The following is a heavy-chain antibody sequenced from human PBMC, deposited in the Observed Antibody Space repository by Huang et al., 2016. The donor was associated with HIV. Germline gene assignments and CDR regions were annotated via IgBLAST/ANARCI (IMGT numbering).Heavy chain of an antibody. CDR1: GGTFKNYA. V-gene: IGHV1-69*13. CDR3: TRDKGTSMGPFDY. D-gene: IGHD5-18*01. J-gene: IGHJ4*02. Sequence: QVQLVQSGAEVKKPGSSVKVSCKASGGTFKNYAFSWVRQAPGQGREWMGGISPGFGTGNHAQKFQGRVTITADESTSTAYMELSRLRSEDTAVYYCTRDKGTSMGPFDYWGQGTLVTVSS. CDR2: ISPGFGTG.